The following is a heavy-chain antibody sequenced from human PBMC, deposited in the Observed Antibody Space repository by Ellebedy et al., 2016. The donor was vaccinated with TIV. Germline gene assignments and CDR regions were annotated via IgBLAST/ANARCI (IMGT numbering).Heavy chain of an antibody. CDR3: ARDNIVDGLNYYYYGMDV. Sequence: SETLSLTXTVSGGSISSGDYYWSWIRQPPGKGLEWIGYIYYSGSTYYNPSLKSRVTISVDTSKNQFSLKLSSVTAADTAVYYCARDNIVDGLNYYYYGMDVWGQGTTVTVSS. CDR2: IYYSGST. V-gene: IGHV4-30-4*02. J-gene: IGHJ6*02. CDR1: GGSISSGDYY. D-gene: IGHD5-12*01.